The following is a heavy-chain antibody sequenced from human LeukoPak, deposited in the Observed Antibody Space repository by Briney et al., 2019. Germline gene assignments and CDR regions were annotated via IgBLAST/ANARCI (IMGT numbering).Heavy chain of an antibody. D-gene: IGHD6-19*01. Sequence: ASVKVSCKASGYTFTNYGISWVRQAPGQGLEWMGWITAYNGNTKYAQKLQGRITLTTDTSTTTAYMELRSLRSDDTAVYYCARDGSSGWSPYYYYYMDVWGKGTTVTVSS. V-gene: IGHV1-18*01. CDR2: ITAYNGNT. CDR3: ARDGSSGWSPYYYYYMDV. CDR1: GYTFTNYG. J-gene: IGHJ6*03.